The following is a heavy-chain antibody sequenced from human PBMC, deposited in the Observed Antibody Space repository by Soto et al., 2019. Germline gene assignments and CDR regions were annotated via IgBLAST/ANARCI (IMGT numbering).Heavy chain of an antibody. CDR1: GYTFTTYS. CDR3: ARSVYGGNSGSWYFDL. Sequence: QVQLAQSGAEGKKPGASVNVSCEASGYTFTTYSMSWVRQAPGQGLEWMGWISGYNGNTNYAQKFRGRVTMTTDTSTKTVYMELRSLRSDDTAVYYCARSVYGGNSGSWYFDLWGRGTLVTVSS. CDR2: ISGYNGNT. J-gene: IGHJ2*01. D-gene: IGHD4-17*01. V-gene: IGHV1-18*01.